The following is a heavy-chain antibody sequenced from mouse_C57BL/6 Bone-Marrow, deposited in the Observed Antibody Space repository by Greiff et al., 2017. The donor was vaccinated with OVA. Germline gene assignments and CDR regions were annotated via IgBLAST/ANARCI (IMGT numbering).Heavy chain of an antibody. Sequence: QVQLQQSGPELVKPGASVKISCKASGYAFSSSWMNWVKQRPGKGLEWIGRIYPGDGDTNYNGKFKGKATLTADKSSSTAYMQLNSLTSEDSAVYFCARWGDYFDYWGQGTTLTVSS. V-gene: IGHV1-82*01. J-gene: IGHJ2*01. CDR2: IYPGDGDT. CDR1: GYAFSSSW. CDR3: ARWGDYFDY.